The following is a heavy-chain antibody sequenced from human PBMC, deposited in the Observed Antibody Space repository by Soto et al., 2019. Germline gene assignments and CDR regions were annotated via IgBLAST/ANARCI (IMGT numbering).Heavy chain of an antibody. CDR1: GYTFTSYG. CDR3: ARAPLDYGLNWFAP. CDR2: ISAYNGNT. J-gene: IGHJ5*02. V-gene: IGHV1-18*01. D-gene: IGHD3-16*01. Sequence: ASVKVSCKASGYTFTSYGISWVRQAPGQGLEWMGWISAYNGNTNYAQKLQGRVTMTTDTSTSTAYMELRSLRSDDTAVYYCARAPLDYGLNWFAPGGQGTLVTVSS.